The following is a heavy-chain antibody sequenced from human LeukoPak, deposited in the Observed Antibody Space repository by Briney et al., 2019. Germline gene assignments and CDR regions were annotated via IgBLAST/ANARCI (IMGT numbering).Heavy chain of an antibody. V-gene: IGHV3-30*03. J-gene: IGHJ1*01. Sequence: GGSLRLSCAASGFTFSSYGMHWVRQAPGKGLEWVAVISYDGSNKYYADSVKGRFTISRDNSKNTLYLQMNSLRAEDTAVYYCATGYCSGGSCYLFQHWGQGTLVTVSS. CDR1: GFTFSSYG. CDR3: ATGYCSGGSCYLFQH. D-gene: IGHD2-15*01. CDR2: ISYDGSNK.